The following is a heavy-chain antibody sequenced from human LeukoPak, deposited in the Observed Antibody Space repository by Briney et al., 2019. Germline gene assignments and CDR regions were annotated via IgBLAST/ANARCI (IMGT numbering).Heavy chain of an antibody. Sequence: IGYIYHSGSTYYNPSLKSRVTISVDRSKNQFSLKLSSVTAADTAVYYCARVRTTVTTSIVDYWGQGTLVTVSS. CDR2: IYHSGST. V-gene: IGHV4-30-2*01. D-gene: IGHD4-17*01. CDR3: ARVRTTVTTSIVDY. J-gene: IGHJ4*02.